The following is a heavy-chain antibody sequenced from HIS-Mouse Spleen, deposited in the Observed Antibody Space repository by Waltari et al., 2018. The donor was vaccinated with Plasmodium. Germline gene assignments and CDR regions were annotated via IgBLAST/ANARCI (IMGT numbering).Heavy chain of an antibody. CDR3: AREVNSGTFDY. CDR2: IYYSGST. Sequence: QVQLQESGPGLVKPSETLSLTCTVAGGSISSYYWNWIRQPPGKGLEWIGYIYYSGSTNYNPSLKSRVTISVDTSKNQFSLKLSSVTAADTAVYYCAREVNSGTFDYWGQGTLVTVSS. CDR1: GGSISSYY. J-gene: IGHJ4*02. D-gene: IGHD1-26*01. V-gene: IGHV4-59*01.